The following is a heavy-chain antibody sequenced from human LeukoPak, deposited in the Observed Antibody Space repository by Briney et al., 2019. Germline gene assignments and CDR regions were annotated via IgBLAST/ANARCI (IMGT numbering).Heavy chain of an antibody. CDR3: TTPLSWFDP. V-gene: IGHV3-30-3*01. CDR2: ISYDGSNK. Sequence: PGGSLRLSCAASGFTFSSYAMHWVRQAPGKGLEWVAVISYDGSNKYYADSVKGRFTISRDNSKNTLYLQMNSLRAEDTAVYYCTTPLSWFDPWGQGTLVTVSS. CDR1: GFTFSSYA. D-gene: IGHD1-14*01. J-gene: IGHJ5*02.